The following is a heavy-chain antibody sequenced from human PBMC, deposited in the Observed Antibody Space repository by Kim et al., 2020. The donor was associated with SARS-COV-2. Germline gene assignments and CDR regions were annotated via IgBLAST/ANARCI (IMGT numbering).Heavy chain of an antibody. CDR2: ISYDGSNK. J-gene: IGHJ6*02. CDR3: ARDRVMEYSSSSYYYYYGMDV. V-gene: IGHV3-30-3*01. D-gene: IGHD6-6*01. Sequence: GGSLRLSCAASGFTFSSYAMHWVRQAPGKGLEWVAVISYDGSNKYYADSVKGRFTNSRDNSKNTLYLQMNSLRAEDTAVYYCARDRVMEYSSSSYYYYYGMDVWGQGTTVTVSS. CDR1: GFTFSSYA.